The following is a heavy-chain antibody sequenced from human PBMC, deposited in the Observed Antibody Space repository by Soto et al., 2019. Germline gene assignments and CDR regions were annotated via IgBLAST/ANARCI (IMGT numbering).Heavy chain of an antibody. CDR2: IYYSGST. J-gene: IGHJ6*02. V-gene: IGHV4-30-4*01. CDR1: GGSISSGDYY. CDR3: ARSGNYDFWSGPPYYYYYGMDV. D-gene: IGHD3-3*01. Sequence: SETLSLTCTVSGGSISSGDYYWSWICQPPGKGLEWIGYIYYSGSTYYNPSLKSRVTISVDTSKNQFSLKLSSVTAADTAVYYCARSGNYDFWSGPPYYYYYGMDVWGQGTTVTVSS.